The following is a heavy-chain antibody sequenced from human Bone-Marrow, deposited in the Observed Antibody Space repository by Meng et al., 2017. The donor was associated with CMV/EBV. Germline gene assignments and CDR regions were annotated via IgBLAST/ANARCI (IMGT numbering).Heavy chain of an antibody. Sequence: GSLRLSCAVYGGSFSGYYWSWIRQPPGKGLEWIGEINHSGSTNYNPSLKSRVTISVDTSKNQFSLKLSSVTAADTAVYYCARGLGSWGQGTLVTFSS. V-gene: IGHV4-34*01. CDR1: GGSFSGYY. D-gene: IGHD3-16*01. J-gene: IGHJ4*02. CDR2: INHSGST. CDR3: ARGLGS.